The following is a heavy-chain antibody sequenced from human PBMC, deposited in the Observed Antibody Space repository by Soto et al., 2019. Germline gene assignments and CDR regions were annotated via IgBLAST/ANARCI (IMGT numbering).Heavy chain of an antibody. D-gene: IGHD3-9*01. V-gene: IGHV5-10-1*01. CDR3: ATDYDILTGDPYYFDY. Sequence: GESLKISCNGSGYSFTSYWISWVRQMPGKGLEWMGRIDPSDSYTNYSPSFQGHVTISADKSISTAYLQWSSLKASDTAMYYCATDYDILTGDPYYFDYWGQGTLVTVSS. CDR2: IDPSDSYT. CDR1: GYSFTSYW. J-gene: IGHJ4*02.